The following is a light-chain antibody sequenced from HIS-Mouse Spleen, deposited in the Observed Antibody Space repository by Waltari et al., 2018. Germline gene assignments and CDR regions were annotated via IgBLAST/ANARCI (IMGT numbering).Light chain of an antibody. CDR1: QSVSSSY. CDR3: QQYGSSFT. V-gene: IGKV3-20*01. CDR2: GAS. Sequence: EIVLTKSPGTLSLSPGERATLPCRASQSVSSSYLAWYQQKPGQDPRLLIYGASSSATVIPVRFSGSGSGTDFTLTISRLEPEDFAVYYCQQYGSSFTFGPGTKVDIK. J-gene: IGKJ3*01.